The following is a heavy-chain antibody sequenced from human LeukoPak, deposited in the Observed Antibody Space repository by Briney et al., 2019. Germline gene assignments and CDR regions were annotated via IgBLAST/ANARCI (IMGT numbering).Heavy chain of an antibody. J-gene: IGHJ3*02. D-gene: IGHD6-19*01. CDR1: GYTFTSNY. CDR3: AWIAVAGIGAFDI. CDR2: IIPIFGTA. Sequence: ASVKVSCKASGYTFTSNYIHWVRQAPGQGLEWMGGIIPIFGTANYAQKFQGRVTITADESTSTAYMELSSLRSEDTAVYYCAWIAVAGIGAFDIWGQGTMVTVSS. V-gene: IGHV1-69*13.